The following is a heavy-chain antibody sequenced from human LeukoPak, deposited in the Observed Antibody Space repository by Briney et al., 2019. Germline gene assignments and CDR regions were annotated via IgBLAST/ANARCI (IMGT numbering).Heavy chain of an antibody. CDR2: IYHSGST. Sequence: SQTLSLTCTVSGGSISSGGYYWSWIRQPPGKGLEWIGYIYHSGSTYYNPSLKSRVTISVDRSKNQFSLQLNSVTAADTAVYNCARGLSTINIDSWGQGTLVTVSS. J-gene: IGHJ4*02. D-gene: IGHD2-2*01. V-gene: IGHV4-30-2*01. CDR3: ARGLSTINIDS. CDR1: GGSISSGGYY.